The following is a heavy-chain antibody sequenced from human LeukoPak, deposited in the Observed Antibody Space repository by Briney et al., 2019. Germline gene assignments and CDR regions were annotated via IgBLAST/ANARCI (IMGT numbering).Heavy chain of an antibody. J-gene: IGHJ6*03. CDR3: ARFGGDAYYYYMDV. Sequence: SETLSLTCTVSGVSISSYYWSWIRQPPGKGLEWIGYIYYSGSTNYNPSLKSRVTISVDTSKNQFSLKLSSVTAADTAVYYCARFGGDAYYYYMDVRGKGTTVTVSS. D-gene: IGHD2-21*02. CDR1: GVSISSYY. CDR2: IYYSGST. V-gene: IGHV4-59*01.